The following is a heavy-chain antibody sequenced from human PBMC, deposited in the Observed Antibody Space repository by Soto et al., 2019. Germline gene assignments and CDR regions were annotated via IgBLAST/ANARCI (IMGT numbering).Heavy chain of an antibody. CDR3: ARGLSPHYYDSSGYFDY. Sequence: PGGSLRLSCAASGFTFSSYAMHWVRQAPGKGLEWVAVISYDGSNKYYADSVKGRFTISRDNSKNTLYLQMNSLRAEDTAVYYCARGLSPHYYDSSGYFDYWGQGTLVTVSS. J-gene: IGHJ4*02. V-gene: IGHV3-30-3*01. CDR1: GFTFSSYA. CDR2: ISYDGSNK. D-gene: IGHD3-22*01.